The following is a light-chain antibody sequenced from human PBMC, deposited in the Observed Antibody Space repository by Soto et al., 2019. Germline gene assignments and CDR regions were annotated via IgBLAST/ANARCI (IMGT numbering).Light chain of an antibody. CDR1: SSEVGFYNL. CDR3: CSYAGSSYYV. Sequence: QSVPTQPASVSGSPGQSITISCTGTSSEVGFYNLVSWYQHRPGKAPKFILYESSKRPSGVSNRFSGSKSGNTASPPISGLQAEDEAYYFCCSYAGSSYYVFGSGTKVTV. J-gene: IGLJ1*01. CDR2: ESS. V-gene: IGLV2-23*01.